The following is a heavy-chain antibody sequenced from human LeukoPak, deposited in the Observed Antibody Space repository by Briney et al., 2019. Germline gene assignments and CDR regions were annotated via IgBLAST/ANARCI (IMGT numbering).Heavy chain of an antibody. J-gene: IGHJ3*02. CDR1: GFTYSSYG. Sequence: GGSLRLSCAASGFTYSSYGMTWVRQAPGKGLEWVSGISGSGSRTDYADSVKGRFTISRDNAKNTLYLQMNSLRAEDTAAYYCAKGSREWELLDAFDIWGQGTMVTVSS. D-gene: IGHD1-26*01. CDR2: ISGSGSRT. V-gene: IGHV3-23*01. CDR3: AKGSREWELLDAFDI.